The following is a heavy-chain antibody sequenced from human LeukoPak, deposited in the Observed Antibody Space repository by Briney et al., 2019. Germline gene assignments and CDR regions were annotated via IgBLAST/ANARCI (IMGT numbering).Heavy chain of an antibody. CDR3: GRDGGGGYGGGGDY. CDR1: GFTFSSYS. V-gene: IGHV3-21*01. J-gene: IGHJ4*02. D-gene: IGHD5-12*01. CDR2: ISSSSSYI. Sequence: GGSLRLSCAASGFTFSSYSMNWVRQAPGKGLEWVSSISSSSSYIYYADSVKGRFTISRDNAKNSLYLQMNSLRAEDTAVYYWGRDGGGGYGGGGDYWGQGTLVTVSS.